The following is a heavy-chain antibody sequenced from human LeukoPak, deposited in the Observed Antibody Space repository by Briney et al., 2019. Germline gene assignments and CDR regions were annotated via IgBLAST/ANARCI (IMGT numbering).Heavy chain of an antibody. J-gene: IGHJ4*02. D-gene: IGHD4-23*01. CDR2: INHSGST. V-gene: IGHV4-34*01. CDR3: ASSFYGGPDY. CDR1: GGSFSGYY. Sequence: PSETLSLTCAVYGGSFSGYYWSWIRQPPGKGLEWIGEINHSGSTNYNPSLKSRVTISVDTSKNQFSLKLSSVTAADTAVYYCASSFYGGPDYWGQGTLVTVS.